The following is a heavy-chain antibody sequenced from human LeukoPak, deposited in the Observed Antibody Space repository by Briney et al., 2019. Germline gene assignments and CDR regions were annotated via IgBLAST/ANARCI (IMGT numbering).Heavy chain of an antibody. J-gene: IGHJ6*02. V-gene: IGHV3-49*04. Sequence: GGSLRLSCTTSGFTFGDHAMSWVRQAPGKGLEWVGFIRSRAYRGTTEYAASVKDRFIISREDSRNIAYLQMNSLRIEDTAVYYCTRGPIQLWIHNAMDVWGQGTTAIVSS. D-gene: IGHD5-18*01. CDR2: IRSRAYRGTT. CDR1: GFTFGDHA. CDR3: TRGPIQLWIHNAMDV.